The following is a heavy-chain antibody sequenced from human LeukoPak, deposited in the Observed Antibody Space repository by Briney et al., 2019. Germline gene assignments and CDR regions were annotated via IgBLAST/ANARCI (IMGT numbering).Heavy chain of an antibody. Sequence: SETLSLTCTVSGGSISSYYRSWIRQPPGKGLEWIGYIYYSGSTNYNPSLKSRVTISVDTSKNQFSLKLSSVTAADTAVYYCAVSQVGAKAFDYWGQGTLVTVSS. CDR1: GGSISSYY. CDR3: AVSQVGAKAFDY. D-gene: IGHD1-26*01. V-gene: IGHV4-59*01. J-gene: IGHJ4*02. CDR2: IYYSGST.